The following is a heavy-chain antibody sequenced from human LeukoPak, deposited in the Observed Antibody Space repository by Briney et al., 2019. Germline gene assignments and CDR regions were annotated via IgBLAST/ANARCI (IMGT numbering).Heavy chain of an antibody. J-gene: IGHJ6*03. CDR3: ARVVSSGYYLGAYYYYYMDV. CDR1: GGSISSYY. Sequence: PSETLSLTCTVSGGSISSYYWSWIRQPPGKGLERIGYIYYSGSTNYNPSLKSRVTISVDTSKNQFSLKLSSVTAADTAVYYCARVVSSGYYLGAYYYYYMDVWGKGTTVTVSS. D-gene: IGHD3-3*01. CDR2: IYYSGST. V-gene: IGHV4-59*01.